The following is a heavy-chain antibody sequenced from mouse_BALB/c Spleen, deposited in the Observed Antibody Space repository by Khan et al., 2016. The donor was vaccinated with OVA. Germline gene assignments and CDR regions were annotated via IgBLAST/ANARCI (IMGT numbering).Heavy chain of an antibody. J-gene: IGHJ3*01. CDR1: GFTFIDYG. V-gene: IGHV5-15*02. CDR3: ARGGFAY. Sequence: EVELVESGGGLVQPGGSRKLSCAASGFTFIDYGMAWVRQTPGKGPEWIAFISSVAFSIYYADTVTGRFTISSENAKNTLYLEMSSRRSDDTAMYYCARGGFAYWGQGTLVTVSA. CDR2: ISSVAFSI.